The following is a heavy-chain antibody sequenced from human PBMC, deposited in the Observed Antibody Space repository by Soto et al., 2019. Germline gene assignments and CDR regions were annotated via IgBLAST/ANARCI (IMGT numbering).Heavy chain of an antibody. D-gene: IGHD6-25*01. CDR3: ARSSGYHYYYAIDV. CDR1: ESSLTTSGVC. V-gene: IGHV2-70*12. Sequence: SGPTLVNPTQTLTVTCTSSESSLTTSGVCVSWIRQTPGKALEWLALIDWNNDKYYSPSLRTRLTISRDTSKNQVVLTMSNMDPVDTATYYCARSSGYHYYYAIDVWGQGTTVTVSS. CDR2: IDWNNDK. J-gene: IGHJ6*02.